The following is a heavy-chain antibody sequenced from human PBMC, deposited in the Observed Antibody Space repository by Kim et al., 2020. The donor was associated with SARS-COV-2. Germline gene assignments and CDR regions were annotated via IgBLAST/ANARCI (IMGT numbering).Heavy chain of an antibody. CDR1: GYSFTNHA. Sequence: ASVKVSCRGSGYSFTNHAINWVRQAPGQGLEWMGWIDTSTGTPTYAQGFTGRFVFSLDTSVTTAYLQITSLKPEDTALYFCARDHCTNTSCFDPWGQGTLHTVS. V-gene: IGHV7-4-1*02. CDR3: ARDHCTNTSCFDP. J-gene: IGHJ5*02. CDR2: IDTSTGTP. D-gene: IGHD2-8*01.